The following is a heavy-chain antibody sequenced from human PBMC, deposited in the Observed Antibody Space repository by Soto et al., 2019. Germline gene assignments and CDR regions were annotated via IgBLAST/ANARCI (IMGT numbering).Heavy chain of an antibody. CDR1: GYTFTSYD. Sequence: QLVQSGAEVKKPGASVKVSCKASGYTFTSYDINWVRQATGQGLEWMGWMNPNSGNTGYAQKFQGRVTMTRNTSISTAYMELSSLRSEDTAVYYCARAETYDYIWGSYRYHFDYWGQGTLVTVSS. J-gene: IGHJ4*02. V-gene: IGHV1-8*01. CDR3: ARAETYDYIWGSYRYHFDY. D-gene: IGHD3-16*02. CDR2: MNPNSGNT.